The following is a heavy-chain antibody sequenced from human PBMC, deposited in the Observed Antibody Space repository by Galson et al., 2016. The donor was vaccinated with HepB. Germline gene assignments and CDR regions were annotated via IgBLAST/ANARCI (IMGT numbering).Heavy chain of an antibody. CDR1: GFTFSGSI. D-gene: IGHD6-19*01. Sequence: SLRLSCAASGFTFSGSIVHWVRQAPGKGLEWVANIKQGGSEKYYVESVRGRFTISRDNAKNSLFLQMNSLRAEDTAVYYCARDRRGSGWYIDYWGQGTLVTVSS. V-gene: IGHV3-7*01. J-gene: IGHJ4*02. CDR3: ARDRRGSGWYIDY. CDR2: IKQGGSEK.